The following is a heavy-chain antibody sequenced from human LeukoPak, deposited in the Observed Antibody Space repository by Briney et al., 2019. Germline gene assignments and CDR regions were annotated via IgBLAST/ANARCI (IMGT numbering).Heavy chain of an antibody. CDR3: ARSAYYYDSSGHYPFDY. D-gene: IGHD3-22*01. Sequence: PGGSLRLSCAASGFTFSSYSMNWGRQAPGKGLGWVSSISSSSSDIYYADPVKGRFTISRDNAKNSLYLQMTSLRADDTAEYYSARSAYYYDSSGHYPFDYWGQGTLVTVSS. J-gene: IGHJ4*02. V-gene: IGHV3-21*01. CDR1: GFTFSSYS. CDR2: ISSSSSDI.